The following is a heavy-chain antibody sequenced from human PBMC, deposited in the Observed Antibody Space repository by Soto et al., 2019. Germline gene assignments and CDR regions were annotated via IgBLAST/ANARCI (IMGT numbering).Heavy chain of an antibody. J-gene: IGHJ4*02. CDR1: GGTFGRNT. V-gene: IGHV1-69*01. D-gene: IGHD7-27*01. CDR2: IVPIFGTF. CDR3: ARHLNWALDY. Sequence: QVHLVQSAAEVQKPGSSVRVSCTVSGGTFGRNTIVWVRQAPEQGLECMGHIVPIFGTFKYAQKFQGRVTFTADESTTTAYMDLSSLASEDTAVYFCARHLNWALDYWGQGTLVTVSS.